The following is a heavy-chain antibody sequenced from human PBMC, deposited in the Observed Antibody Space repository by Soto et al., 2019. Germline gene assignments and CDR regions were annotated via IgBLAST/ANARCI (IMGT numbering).Heavy chain of an antibody. CDR3: ASHHIGTTPYVMDV. Sequence: QVQLVQSGAEEKKPGASVKVSCKASGYTFTSYAMHWVRQAPGQRLEWMGWINAGNGNTKYSQKFQGRVTITRDTSASTADMELSSLRSEDTAVYYCASHHIGTTPYVMDVWGQGTTVTVSS. CDR2: INAGNGNT. D-gene: IGHD1-7*01. CDR1: GYTFTSYA. V-gene: IGHV1-3*05. J-gene: IGHJ6*02.